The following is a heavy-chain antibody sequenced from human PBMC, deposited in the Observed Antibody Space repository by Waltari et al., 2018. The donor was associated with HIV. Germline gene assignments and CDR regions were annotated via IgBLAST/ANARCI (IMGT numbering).Heavy chain of an antibody. Sequence: EVQLVESGGGLVQPGGSLRLSCAASGLTFSNYWMNWVRQTPGKGLEWVANIKQDGSEKYYVDSVKGRFTITRDNAKNSLYLQMNSLRADDTAVYYCVGRGVVVPAALGYYYGLDVWGQGTTVTVSS. J-gene: IGHJ6*02. CDR2: IKQDGSEK. CDR1: GLTFSNYW. CDR3: VGRGVVVPAALGYYYGLDV. V-gene: IGHV3-7*01. D-gene: IGHD2-2*01.